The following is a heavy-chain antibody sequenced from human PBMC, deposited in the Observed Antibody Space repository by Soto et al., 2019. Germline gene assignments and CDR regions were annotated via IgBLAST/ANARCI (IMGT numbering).Heavy chain of an antibody. CDR3: ARGRDSSGSQFDY. CDR1: GGTFSSYA. CDR2: VIPIFGTA. D-gene: IGHD6-19*01. Sequence: PGASVKVSCKASGGTFSSYAISWVRQAPGQGLEWMGGVIPIFGTANYAQKFQGRVTITADKSTSTAYMELSSLRSEDTAVYYCARGRDSSGSQFDYWGQGTLVTVSS. V-gene: IGHV1-69*06. J-gene: IGHJ4*02.